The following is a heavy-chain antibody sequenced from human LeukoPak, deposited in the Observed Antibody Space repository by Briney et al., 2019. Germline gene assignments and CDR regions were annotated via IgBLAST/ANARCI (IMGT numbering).Heavy chain of an antibody. Sequence: ASVKVSCKASGYTFTSYDINWVRQATGQGLEWMGWMNPNSGNTGYAQKFQGRVTMTRNTSISTAYMGLSSLRSEDTAVYYCARGPYDYVWGSLGRRRRNWFDPWGQGSLVTVSS. CDR1: GYTFTSYD. D-gene: IGHD3-16*01. CDR3: ARGPYDYVWGSLGRRRRNWFDP. CDR2: MNPNSGNT. V-gene: IGHV1-8*01. J-gene: IGHJ5*02.